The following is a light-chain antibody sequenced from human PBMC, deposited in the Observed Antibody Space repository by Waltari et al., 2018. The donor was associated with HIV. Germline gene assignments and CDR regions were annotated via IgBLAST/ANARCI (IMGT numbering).Light chain of an antibody. Sequence: QSVLTQPPSASGTPGQKVTISCSGGTANIGANLVFWFQQFPGTAPKLLIYRDNRRHAAVPCRVSGSKSGTSASLTSSGRRSDDEAHYFCAVLDDTLGGGVFGGGTKLTVL. CDR1: TANIGANL. CDR3: AVLDDTLGGGV. V-gene: IGLV1-47*01. CDR2: RDN. J-gene: IGLJ2*01.